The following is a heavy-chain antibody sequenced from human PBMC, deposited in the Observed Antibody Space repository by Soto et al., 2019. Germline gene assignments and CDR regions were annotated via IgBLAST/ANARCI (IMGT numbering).Heavy chain of an antibody. Sequence: QVQLQQWGAGLLKPSETLSLTCAVYGGSFSGYYWSWIRQPPGKGLEWIGEINHSGSTNYNPSLKSRVTISVDTSKNQFSLKLSSVTAADTAVYYCARGPYSSGFDYCGQGTLVTVSS. CDR1: GGSFSGYY. D-gene: IGHD6-19*01. CDR3: ARGPYSSGFDY. J-gene: IGHJ4*02. CDR2: INHSGST. V-gene: IGHV4-34*01.